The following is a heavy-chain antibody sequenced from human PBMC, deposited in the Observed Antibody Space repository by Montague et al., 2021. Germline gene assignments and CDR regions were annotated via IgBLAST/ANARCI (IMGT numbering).Heavy chain of an antibody. V-gene: IGHV4-39*07. Sequence: SETRSLTCAVSAASITSTIYYWGWIRKTPGKGLAWLGCIYYSGYSLYQPSPKSRITMAVDTSKNQFSLKLSSVTAADTAIYYCARVFSSWYVGWFDPWGQGSLVTVSS. CDR3: ARVFSSWYVGWFDP. J-gene: IGHJ5*02. CDR2: IYYSGYS. D-gene: IGHD6-13*01. CDR1: AASITSTIYY.